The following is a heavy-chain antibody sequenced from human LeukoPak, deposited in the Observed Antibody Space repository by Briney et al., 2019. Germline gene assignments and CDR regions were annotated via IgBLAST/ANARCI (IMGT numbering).Heavy chain of an antibody. CDR2: ISSSSSYI. Sequence: SGGSLRLSCAASGFTFSSYSMNWVRQAPGKGLEWVSSISSSSSYIYYADSVKGRFTISRDNAKNSLYLQMNSLRAEDTAVYYCARDTAGYDILTGYYFGGRGFDPWGQGTLVTVSS. CDR1: GFTFSSYS. V-gene: IGHV3-21*01. D-gene: IGHD3-9*01. CDR3: ARDTAGYDILTGYYFGGRGFDP. J-gene: IGHJ5*02.